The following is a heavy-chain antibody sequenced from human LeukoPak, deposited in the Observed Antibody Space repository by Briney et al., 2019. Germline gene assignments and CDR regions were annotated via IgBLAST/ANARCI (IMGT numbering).Heavy chain of an antibody. CDR1: GFTFSSYS. CDR2: ISNDGRNK. J-gene: IGHJ3*02. D-gene: IGHD1-7*01. Sequence: PGRSLRLSCAASGFTFSSYSMHWVRHAPGKGLEWVALISNDGRNKYYADSVKGRFTISRDNSKNTLYLQMDSLRTEDTAVHYCAREDGNFHDAFDIWGQGTMVTVSS. CDR3: AREDGNFHDAFDI. V-gene: IGHV3-30*04.